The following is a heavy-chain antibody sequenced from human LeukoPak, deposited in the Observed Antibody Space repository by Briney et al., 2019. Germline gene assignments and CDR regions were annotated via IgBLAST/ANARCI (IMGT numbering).Heavy chain of an antibody. CDR2: ISSSSSYI. D-gene: IGHD7-27*01. V-gene: IGHV3-21*01. CDR3: ARALTGSILYYYYYYYMDV. Sequence: TGGSLRLSCAASGFTFSSYSMNWVRQAPGKGLEWVSSISSSSSYIYYADSVKGRFTISRDNAKNSLYLQMNSLRAEDTAVYYCARALTGSILYYYYYYYMDVWGKGTTVTVSS. CDR1: GFTFSSYS. J-gene: IGHJ6*03.